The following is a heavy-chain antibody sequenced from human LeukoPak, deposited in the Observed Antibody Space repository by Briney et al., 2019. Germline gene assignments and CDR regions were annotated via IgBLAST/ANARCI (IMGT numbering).Heavy chain of an antibody. CDR3: AKARPGLLLNALDV. V-gene: IGHV3-23*01. CDR2: ISGSGGST. J-gene: IGHJ3*01. D-gene: IGHD2-21*01. Sequence: GGSLRLSCAASGFTFITSAMTWVRQAPGKGLEWVSTISGSGGSTYYADYLNGRFTISRDNSKNTLFLHMIRLRAEDTAVYYCAKARPGLLLNALDVWGQGTVVSVSS. CDR1: GFTFITSA.